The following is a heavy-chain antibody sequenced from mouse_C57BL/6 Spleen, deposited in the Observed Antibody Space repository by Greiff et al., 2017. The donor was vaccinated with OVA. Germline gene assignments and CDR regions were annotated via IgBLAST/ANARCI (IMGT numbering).Heavy chain of an antibody. Sequence: VQLQQSGAELVRPGASVTLSCKASGYTFTDYEMHWVKQTPVHGLEWIGAIDPETGGTAYNQKFKGKAILTADKSSSTAYMELRSLTSEDSAVYYCTRRTYYSNGDFDYWGQGTTLTVSS. CDR1: GYTFTDYE. J-gene: IGHJ2*01. CDR2: IDPETGGT. V-gene: IGHV1-15*01. D-gene: IGHD2-5*01. CDR3: TRRTYYSNGDFDY.